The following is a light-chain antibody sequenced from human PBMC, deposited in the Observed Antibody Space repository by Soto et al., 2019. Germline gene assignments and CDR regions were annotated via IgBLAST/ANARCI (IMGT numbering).Light chain of an antibody. J-gene: IGLJ3*02. Sequence: LTQPASVSGSPGQSITISCTGTSSDVGGYNYVSWYQQHPGKAPKLMIYEVTNRPSGVSNRFSGSKSGNTASLTISGLQAEDEADYYCSSYTSSSTWVFGGGTKVTVL. CDR1: SSDVGGYNY. CDR3: SSYTSSSTWV. V-gene: IGLV2-14*01. CDR2: EVT.